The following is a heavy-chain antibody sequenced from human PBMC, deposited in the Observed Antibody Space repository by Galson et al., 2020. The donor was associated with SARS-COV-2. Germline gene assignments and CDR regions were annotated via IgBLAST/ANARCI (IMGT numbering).Heavy chain of an antibody. CDR2: IDWDDDK. Sequence: SGPTLVKPTQTLTLTCTFSGFSLSTSGMCVSWIRQPPGKALEWLALIDWDDDKYYSTSLKTRLTISKDTSKNQVVLTMTNMDPVDTATYYCARSPRVLYYYYGMDVWGQGTTVTGSS. V-gene: IGHV2-70*01. CDR1: GFSLSTSGMC. J-gene: IGHJ6*02. D-gene: IGHD3-10*01. CDR3: ARSPRVLYYYYGMDV.